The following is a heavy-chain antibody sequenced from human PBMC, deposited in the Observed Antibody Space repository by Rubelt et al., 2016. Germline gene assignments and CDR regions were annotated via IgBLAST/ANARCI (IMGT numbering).Heavy chain of an antibody. J-gene: IGHJ5*02. CDR1: GFTFSSYA. V-gene: IGHV3-30*04. CDR3: ARDYSTVTPLGWFDP. CDR2: ISYDGSNK. D-gene: IGHD4-17*01. Sequence: CPASGFTFSSYAMHWVRQAPGKGLEWVAVISYDGSNKYYADSVKGRFTISRDNSKNTLYLQMNSLRAEDTAVYYFARDYSTVTPLGWFDPWGQGTLVTVSS.